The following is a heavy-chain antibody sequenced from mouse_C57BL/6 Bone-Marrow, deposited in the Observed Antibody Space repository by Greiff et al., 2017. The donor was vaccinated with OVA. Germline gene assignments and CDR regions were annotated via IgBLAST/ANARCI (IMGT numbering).Heavy chain of an antibody. Sequence: QVQLQQPGAELVKPGASVKMSCKASGYTFTSYWITWVKQRPGQGLEWIGDIYPGSGSTNYNEKFKSKATLTVDTSSSTAYMQLSSLTSEDSAVYYGARLEFYYGSSYAMDCWGQGTSVTVAA. D-gene: IGHD1-1*01. J-gene: IGHJ4*01. V-gene: IGHV1-55*01. CDR2: IYPGSGST. CDR3: ARLEFYYGSSYAMDC. CDR1: GYTFTSYW.